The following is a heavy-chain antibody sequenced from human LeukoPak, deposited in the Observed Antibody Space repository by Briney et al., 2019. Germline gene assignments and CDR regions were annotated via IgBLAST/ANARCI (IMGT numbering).Heavy chain of an antibody. CDR3: ARDSSDPGTTGY. D-gene: IGHD1-7*01. CDR2: ISSSGSTI. Sequence: GGSLRLSCAASGFTFSDYYMSWIRQAPGKGREWVSYISSSGSTIYHADSVKGRFTISRDNAQNSLYLQMNSLRAEDTAVYYCARDSSDPGTTGYWGQGTLVTVSS. V-gene: IGHV3-11*01. J-gene: IGHJ4*02. CDR1: GFTFSDYY.